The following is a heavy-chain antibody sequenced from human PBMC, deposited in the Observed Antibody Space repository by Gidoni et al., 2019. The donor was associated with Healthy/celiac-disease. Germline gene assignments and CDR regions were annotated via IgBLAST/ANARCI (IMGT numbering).Heavy chain of an antibody. J-gene: IGHJ4*02. CDR1: GFTFSSYA. V-gene: IGHV3-23*01. D-gene: IGHD2-21*02. Sequence: EVQLLESGGGLVQPGGSLRLSCAASGFTFSSYAMSWVRQAPGKGLEWVSAISGSGGSTYYADSVKGRFTISRDNSKNTLYLQMNSLRAEDTAVYYCAKDRDSYCGGDCYPNYFDYWGQGTLVTVSS. CDR2: ISGSGGST. CDR3: AKDRDSYCGGDCYPNYFDY.